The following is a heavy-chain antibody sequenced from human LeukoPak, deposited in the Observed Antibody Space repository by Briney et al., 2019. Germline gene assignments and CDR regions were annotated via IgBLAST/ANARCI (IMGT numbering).Heavy chain of an antibody. CDR2: IYHSGST. J-gene: IGHJ4*02. V-gene: IGHV4-38-2*02. D-gene: IGHD6-19*01. Sequence: PSETLSLTFTVSGYSISSGYYWGWIRQPPGKGLEWIGSIYHSGSTYYNPSLKSRVTISVDTSKNQFSLKLSSVTAADTAVYYCARDLGIAVAGPTAPFDYWGQGTLVTVSS. CDR1: GYSISSGYY. CDR3: ARDLGIAVAGPTAPFDY.